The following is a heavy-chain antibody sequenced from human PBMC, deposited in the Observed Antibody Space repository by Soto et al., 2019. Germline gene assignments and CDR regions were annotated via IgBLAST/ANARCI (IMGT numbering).Heavy chain of an antibody. V-gene: IGHV4-4*07. CDR2: IYTSGNT. Sequence: KPSETLSLTCTVSGGSISSYYWSWIRQPAGKGLEWIGRIYTSGNTNYNPSLKSRVTMSVDTSKNQFSLKLSSVTAADTAVYYCATFRSQEHYFDYWGQGTLVTVSS. J-gene: IGHJ4*02. CDR1: GGSISSYY. CDR3: ATFRSQEHYFDY.